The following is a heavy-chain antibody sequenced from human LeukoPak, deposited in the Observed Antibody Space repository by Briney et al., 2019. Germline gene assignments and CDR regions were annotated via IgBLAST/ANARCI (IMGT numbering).Heavy chain of an antibody. Sequence: GGSLRLSCAASGFTFSSYGMHWVRQAPGKGLEWVAVISYDGSNKYYADSVKGRFTISRDNSKNTLYLQMNSLRAEDTAVYYCAKTDSYGYVGGGDYWGQGTLVTVSS. CDR3: AKTDSYGYVGGGDY. CDR2: ISYDGSNK. D-gene: IGHD5-18*01. V-gene: IGHV3-30*18. J-gene: IGHJ4*02. CDR1: GFTFSSYG.